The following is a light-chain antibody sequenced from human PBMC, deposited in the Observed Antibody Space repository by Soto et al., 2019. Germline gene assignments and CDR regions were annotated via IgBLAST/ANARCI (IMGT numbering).Light chain of an antibody. CDR1: QGISSY. CDR2: AAS. CDR3: QQYYIYPLT. J-gene: IGKJ4*01. V-gene: IGKV1-8*01. Sequence: AIRMTQSPSSLSASTGDRVTITCRASQGISSYLAWYQQKPGKAPTLLIYAASTLQSGVPSRFSGSGSGTDFTLTISCLQSEDVATYYCQQYYIYPLTFGGGTKVEIK.